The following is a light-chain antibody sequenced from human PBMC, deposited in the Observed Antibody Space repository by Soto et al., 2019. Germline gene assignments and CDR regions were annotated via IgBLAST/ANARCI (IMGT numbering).Light chain of an antibody. CDR1: ETIATY. CDR3: QQSYSTLLT. J-gene: IGKJ4*01. V-gene: IGKV1-39*01. CDR2: GAS. Sequence: DIQMTQSPSSLSASVGDRVTISCRARETIATYLNWYQQKPGRVPEVLIYGASRLQRGVPSRFTGSGYGINFTLTINNLQPADFATYYCQQSYSTLLTFGGGTKVEIK.